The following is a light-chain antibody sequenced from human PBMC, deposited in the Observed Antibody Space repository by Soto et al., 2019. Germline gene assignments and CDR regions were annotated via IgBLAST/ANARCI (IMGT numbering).Light chain of an antibody. CDR2: DAS. V-gene: IGKV3-15*01. CDR3: QKNNNGPLT. CDR1: QSVGSN. Sequence: EIVMTQSPATLSVSPGERATLSCRASQSVGSNLAWYQQKPGQAPRLLIYDASTRATGIPARFSGSGSGTEFTLTIRSLQFEDFAVYYVQKNNNGPLTFGGGTRVEIK. J-gene: IGKJ4*01.